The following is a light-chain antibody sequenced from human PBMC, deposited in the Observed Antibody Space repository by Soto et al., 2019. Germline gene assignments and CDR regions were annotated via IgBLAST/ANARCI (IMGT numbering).Light chain of an antibody. CDR2: DAS. CDR3: QQANSFPIT. J-gene: IGKJ5*01. V-gene: IGKV3D-20*02. CDR1: ESVVSNY. Sequence: EIVLTQSPGTLSLSPGERASLSCSATESVVSNYLAWYQLKPGQAPRLLIYDASSRATGIPDRFSGSGSGTDFTLTINNLQPEDFATYYCQQANSFPITFGQGTRLEIK.